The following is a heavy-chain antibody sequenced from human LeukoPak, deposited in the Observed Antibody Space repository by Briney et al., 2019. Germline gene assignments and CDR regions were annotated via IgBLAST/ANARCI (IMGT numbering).Heavy chain of an antibody. D-gene: IGHD2-2*01. Sequence: PGGSLRLSCAASGFTFTGYYMHWVRQAPGQGLEWMGWINPNSGGTNYAQKFQGRVTMTRDTSISTAYMELSRLRSDDTAVYYCARDCSSTSCYCVYWGQGTLVTVSS. CDR1: GFTFTGYY. J-gene: IGHJ4*02. V-gene: IGHV1-2*02. CDR2: INPNSGGT. CDR3: ARDCSSTSCYCVY.